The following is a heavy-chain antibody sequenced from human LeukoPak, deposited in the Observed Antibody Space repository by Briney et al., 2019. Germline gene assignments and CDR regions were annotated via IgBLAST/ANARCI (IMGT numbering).Heavy chain of an antibody. V-gene: IGHV4-4*07. D-gene: IGHD4-17*01. CDR2: IYTSAST. J-gene: IGHJ5*02. CDR1: GNSFGVYY. CDR3: TRDTGTTGEVKFDP. Sequence: SETLSLTCTVPGNSFGVYYWSWIRQPARKGLEWIGRIYTSASTTYNPSLKSRVTMSVDTSKSQFSLNLMSVTAADTAVYYCTRDTGTTGEVKFDPWGQGTLVTVSS.